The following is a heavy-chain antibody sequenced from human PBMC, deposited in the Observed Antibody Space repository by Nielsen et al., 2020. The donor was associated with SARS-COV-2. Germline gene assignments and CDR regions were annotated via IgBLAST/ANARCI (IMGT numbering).Heavy chain of an antibody. J-gene: IGHJ6*02. V-gene: IGHV3-30*18. Sequence: WIRQPPGKGLKWVAVISYDGSNKYYADSVKGRFTISRDNSKNTLYLQMNSLRAEDTAVYYCAKDWGRYCSSTSCPLGGMDVWGQGTTVTVSS. D-gene: IGHD2-2*01. CDR3: AKDWGRYCSSTSCPLGGMDV. CDR2: ISYDGSNK.